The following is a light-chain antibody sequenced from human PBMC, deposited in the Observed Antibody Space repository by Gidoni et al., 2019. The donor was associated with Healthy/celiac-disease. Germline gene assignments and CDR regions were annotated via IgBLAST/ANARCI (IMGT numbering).Light chain of an antibody. CDR3: QQRSNWPPVT. V-gene: IGKV3-11*01. CDR1: QSVSSY. CDR2: DAS. Sequence: EIVLTQSPATLSLSPGERATLSCRASQSVSSYLAWYQQKPGQAPRLLIYDASNRATGIPARFSGSGSGTDFTLTISSLEPEDFAVYYCQQRSNWPPVTFAQXTKVEIK. J-gene: IGKJ1*01.